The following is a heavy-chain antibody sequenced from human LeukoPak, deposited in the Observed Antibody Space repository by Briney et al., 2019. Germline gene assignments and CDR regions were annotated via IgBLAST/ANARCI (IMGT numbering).Heavy chain of an antibody. D-gene: IGHD3-9*01. J-gene: IGHJ5*02. Sequence: PSQTLSLTCTVSGGSISSGGYYWSWIRQPPGKGLEWIGYIYHSGSTYYNPSLKSRVTISVDRSKNQFSLKLSSVTAADTAVYYCARGGYFDWLLSNNWFDPWGQGTLVTVSS. CDR2: IYHSGST. CDR1: GGSISSGGYY. CDR3: ARGGYFDWLLSNNWFDP. V-gene: IGHV4-30-2*01.